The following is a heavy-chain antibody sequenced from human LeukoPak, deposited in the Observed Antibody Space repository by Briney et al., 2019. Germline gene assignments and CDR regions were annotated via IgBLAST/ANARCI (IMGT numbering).Heavy chain of an antibody. CDR3: ARSPLVFYFDY. V-gene: IGHV4-31*03. CDR2: IYFSGST. Sequence: SETLSLTCNVSGDSISNGDYYWNWIRQHPGKGLEWIGYIYFSGSTFYNPSLKSRVTLSIDTSKSQVSMRLNSVTAADTDVYYCARSPLVFYFDYWGRGALVTVSS. J-gene: IGHJ4*02. CDR1: GDSISNGDYY. D-gene: IGHD6-6*01.